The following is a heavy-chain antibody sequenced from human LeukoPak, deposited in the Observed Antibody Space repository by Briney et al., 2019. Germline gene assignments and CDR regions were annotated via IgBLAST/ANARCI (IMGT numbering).Heavy chain of an antibody. D-gene: IGHD2-15*01. CDR2: ISSDGSEK. V-gene: IGHV3-30*04. CDR1: GVTFRNFP. CDR3: ARGGVVVVAASYYYGMDV. Sequence: GRSLSLSCAASGVTFRNFPMHWVRQAPGKGLEWVALISSDGSEKYYTDSLKGRLTISRDNSNNTLYLQMNSLRAEDTAVYYCARGGVVVVAASYYYGMDVWGQGTTVTVSS. J-gene: IGHJ6*02.